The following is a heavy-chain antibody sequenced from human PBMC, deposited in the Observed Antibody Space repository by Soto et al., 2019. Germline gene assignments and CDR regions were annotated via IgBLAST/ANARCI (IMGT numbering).Heavy chain of an antibody. CDR3: AREEIHSWSYCFDY. CDR1: GFTFSSYGMTFSCYA. J-gene: IGHJ4*02. CDR2: ISGSGDST. D-gene: IGHD1-26*01. Sequence: PGGSLRLSCAASGFTFSSYGMTFSCYAMSWVRQAPGKGLEWVSTISGSGDSTYHADSVKGRFTISRDNSKNTLYLQMNSLRAEYTAVYYCAREEIHSWSYCFDYWGQGTLVTVSS. V-gene: IGHV3-23*01.